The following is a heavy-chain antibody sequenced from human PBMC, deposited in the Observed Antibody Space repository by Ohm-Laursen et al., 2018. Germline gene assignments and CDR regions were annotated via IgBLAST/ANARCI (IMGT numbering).Heavy chain of an antibody. V-gene: IGHV4-31*03. J-gene: IGHJ4*02. CDR3: ARGTGAYDLRYFDY. D-gene: IGHD5-12*01. CDR2: IYYSGST. CDR1: GGSISSGGYY. Sequence: TLSLTCTVSGGSISSGGYYWSWIRQHPGKGLEWIGYIYYSGSTYYNPSLKSRVTISIDTSKNQFSLKLNSVTAADTAVYYCARGTGAYDLRYFDYWGQGTRVTVSS.